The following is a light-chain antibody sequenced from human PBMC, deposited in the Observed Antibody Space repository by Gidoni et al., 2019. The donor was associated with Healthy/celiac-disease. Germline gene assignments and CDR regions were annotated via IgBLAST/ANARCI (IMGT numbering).Light chain of an antibody. V-gene: IGKV1-33*01. J-gene: IGKJ5*01. CDR2: DAS. CDR3: QQYDNLPIT. CDR1: QDIGNY. Sequence: DIQMTQSPSSLSASVGDRVTITCQASQDIGNYLNCYQQKPGKAPKLLIYDASTLETGVTSRFSGTGSGTDFTFTISSLQPEAIATYYCQQYDNLPITFGQXTRLEIK.